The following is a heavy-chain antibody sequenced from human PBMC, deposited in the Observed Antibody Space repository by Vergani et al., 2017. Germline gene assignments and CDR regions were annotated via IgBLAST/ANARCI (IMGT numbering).Heavy chain of an antibody. CDR1: GASISSGSKY. D-gene: IGHD2-21*02. V-gene: IGHV4-61*02. Sequence: QVQLQESGPGLVKPSQTLSLTCTVSGASISSGSKYWSWIRQPAGKGLEWIGRIYASGLTNYNPSLKSRVSISVDTSKNQLSLKLSSLTAADTAVYYCARDPRGYGGDPEDYYYGMDVWGQGTTVTVSS. CDR2: IYASGLT. J-gene: IGHJ6*02. CDR3: ARDPRGYGGDPEDYYYGMDV.